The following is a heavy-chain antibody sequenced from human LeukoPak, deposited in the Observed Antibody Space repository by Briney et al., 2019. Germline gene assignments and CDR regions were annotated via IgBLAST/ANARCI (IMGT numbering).Heavy chain of an antibody. V-gene: IGHV3-20*04. CDR3: AREEIHSSGWYCDY. D-gene: IGHD6-19*01. CDR2: INWNGGST. Sequence: SGGSLRLSCAASGFTFDDYGMSWVRQAPGKGLEWVSGINWNGGSTGYADSVKGRFTISRDNAKNSLYLQMNSLRAEDTALYYCAREEIHSSGWYCDYWGQGTLVTVSS. J-gene: IGHJ4*02. CDR1: GFTFDDYG.